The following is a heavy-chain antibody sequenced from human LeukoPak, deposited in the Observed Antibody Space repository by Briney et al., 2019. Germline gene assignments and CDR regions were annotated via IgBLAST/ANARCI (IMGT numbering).Heavy chain of an antibody. CDR3: ARAPITTGTEYYFDF. CDR2: INPDGSTT. D-gene: IGHD1-1*01. Sequence: PGGSLRLSCAASGFTFSSYWMHWVRQAPGKGLVWVSRINPDGSTTSYADSVKGRFTISRDNAKNSLYLQMNSLRADDMALYYCARAPITTGTEYYFDFWGQGTLVTVSS. CDR1: GFTFSSYW. J-gene: IGHJ4*02. V-gene: IGHV3-74*01.